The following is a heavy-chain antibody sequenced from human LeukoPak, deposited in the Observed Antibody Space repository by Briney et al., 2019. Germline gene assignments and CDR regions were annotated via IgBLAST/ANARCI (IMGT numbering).Heavy chain of an antibody. V-gene: IGHV4-30-2*01. CDR2: IYHSGST. CDR3: ARVILGSGSQPYYSDY. CDR1: GGSISSGGYS. Sequence: PSETLSLTCAVSGGSISSGGYSWSWIRQPPGKGLEWIGYIYHSGSTYYNPSLKSRVTISVDRSKNQFSLKLSSVTAADTAVYYCARVILGSGSQPYYSDYWGQGTLVTVSS. J-gene: IGHJ4*02. D-gene: IGHD3-10*01.